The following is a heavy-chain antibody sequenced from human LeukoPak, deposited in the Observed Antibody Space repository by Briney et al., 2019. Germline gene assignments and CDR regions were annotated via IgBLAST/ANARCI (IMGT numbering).Heavy chain of an antibody. D-gene: IGHD3-9*01. Sequence: SSETLSLTCAVSGGSISSGGYSWSWIRQPPGKGLEWIGYIYHSGSTYYNPSLKSRVTISVDRSKNQFSLKLSSVTAADTAVYYCARAQHYYDTLTGYTSWGQGTLVTVSS. CDR1: GGSISSGGYS. CDR3: ARAQHYYDTLTGYTS. V-gene: IGHV4-30-2*01. J-gene: IGHJ4*02. CDR2: IYHSGST.